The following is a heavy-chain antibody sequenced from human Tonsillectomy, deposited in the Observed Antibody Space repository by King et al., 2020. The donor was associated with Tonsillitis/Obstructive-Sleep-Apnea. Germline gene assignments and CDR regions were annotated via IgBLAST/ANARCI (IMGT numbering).Heavy chain of an antibody. D-gene: IGHD5/OR15-5a*01. CDR3: ARQGVYDCLDY. CDR2: IYPGDSDT. Sequence: QLVQSGAEVKKPGASLKISCKGSGYNFTNYWIGWVRQMPGKGLEWVGIIYPGDSDTRYSPSFQGQVTISADKSISTAYKQWSSLKASDTAMYFCARQGVYDCLDYWGQGTLVTVSS. CDR1: GYNFTNYW. J-gene: IGHJ4*02. V-gene: IGHV5-51*01.